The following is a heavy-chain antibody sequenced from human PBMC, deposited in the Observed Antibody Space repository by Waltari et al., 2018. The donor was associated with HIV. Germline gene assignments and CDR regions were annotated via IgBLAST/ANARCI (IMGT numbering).Heavy chain of an antibody. CDR3: ARVSDYMFDGSGTVGNFDL. V-gene: IGHV5-51*01. CDR2: IYPGDSDT. CDR1: GSSFTTDW. Sequence: QLVQSGAEVKKPGESLTISCKGAGSSFTTDWIAWLRSLPGTGVAWTGIIYPGDSDTIYSPSFQGKVTMSVARSINTAYVQWSSLKASDSAMYFCARVSDYMFDGSGTVGNFDLWGRGTLLIVSS. J-gene: IGHJ2*01. D-gene: IGHD3-22*01.